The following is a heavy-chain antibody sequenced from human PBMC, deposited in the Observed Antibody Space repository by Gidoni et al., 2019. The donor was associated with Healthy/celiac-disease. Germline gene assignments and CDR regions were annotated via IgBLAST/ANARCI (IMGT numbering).Heavy chain of an antibody. J-gene: IGHJ5*02. CDR2: IYYSGST. CDR1: AGSISSYY. D-gene: IGHD6-19*01. Sequence: QVQLQESGPGLVQPSETLSLTCPLSAGSISSYYWSWFRQPPGKGLEWIGYIYYSGSTNYNPSLKSRVTISVDTSKNQFSLKLSAGTAADTAVYYCARVGQWLGNWFDPWGQGTLVTVSS. CDR3: ARVGQWLGNWFDP. V-gene: IGHV4-59*01.